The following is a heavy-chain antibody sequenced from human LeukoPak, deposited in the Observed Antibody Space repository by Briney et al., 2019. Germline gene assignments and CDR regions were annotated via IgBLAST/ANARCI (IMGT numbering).Heavy chain of an antibody. CDR2: IKSKTDGGTT. CDR3: TTKVHDYDSSGNRQQLDY. J-gene: IGHJ4*02. V-gene: IGHV3-15*01. Sequence: PGGSLRLSCAASGFSFTSSWMDWVRQAPGKGLEWVGRIKSKTDGGTTEYAVAVKGRFIISRDDSKNTMYLQMNSLKSEDTAVYHCTTKVHDYDSSGNRQQLDYWGQGTLVTVSS. CDR1: GFSFTSSW. D-gene: IGHD3-22*01.